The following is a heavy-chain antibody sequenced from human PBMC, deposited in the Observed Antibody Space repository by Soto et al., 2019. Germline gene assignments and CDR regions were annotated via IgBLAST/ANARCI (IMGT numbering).Heavy chain of an antibody. Sequence: TLSLTCTVSGGSISSYYWSWIRQPPGKGLEWIGDIYYSGSTNYNPSLKSRVTISVDTSKNQFSLKLSSVTAADTAVYYCARFFGYCSGGSCYSPGYYYYYMDVWGKGTTXTVSS. CDR3: ARFFGYCSGGSCYSPGYYYYYMDV. J-gene: IGHJ6*03. CDR1: GGSISSYY. CDR2: IYYSGST. D-gene: IGHD2-15*01. V-gene: IGHV4-59*08.